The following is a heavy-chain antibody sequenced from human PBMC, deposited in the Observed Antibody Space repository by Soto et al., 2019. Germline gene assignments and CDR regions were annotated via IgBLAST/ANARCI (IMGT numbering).Heavy chain of an antibody. V-gene: IGHV3-30*18. D-gene: IGHD6-25*01. CDR3: AKDRRPNYYYGMDV. Sequence: QVQLVESGGGVVQPGRSLRLSCAASGFTFSSYGMHWVRQAPGKGLEWVAVISYDGSNKYYADSVKGRFPISRDNSKNTLYLQMNSLRAEDTAVYYCAKDRRPNYYYGMDVWGQGTTVTVSS. J-gene: IGHJ6*02. CDR1: GFTFSSYG. CDR2: ISYDGSNK.